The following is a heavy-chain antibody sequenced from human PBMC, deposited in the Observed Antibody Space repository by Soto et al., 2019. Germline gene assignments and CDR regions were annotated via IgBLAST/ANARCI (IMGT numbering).Heavy chain of an antibody. V-gene: IGHV3-30*18. CDR3: AKRGNGQLLSNY. D-gene: IGHD2-2*01. CDR2: ISYDGSNK. J-gene: IGHJ4*02. Sequence: LRLSCAASGFTFSSYGMHWVRQAPGKGLEWVAVISYDGSNKYYADSVKGRFTISRDNSKNTLYLQMNSLRAEDTAVYYCAKRGNGQLLSNYWGQGTLVTVSS. CDR1: GFTFSSYG.